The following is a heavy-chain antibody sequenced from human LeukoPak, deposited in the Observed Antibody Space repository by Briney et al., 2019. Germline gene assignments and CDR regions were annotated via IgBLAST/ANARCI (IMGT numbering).Heavy chain of an antibody. CDR1: GFTFSSYW. CDR2: IRQDGSEK. J-gene: IGHJ4*02. V-gene: IGHV3-7*03. Sequence: GGSLRLSCAASGFTFSSYWMSWVRQAPGKGLEWVANIRQDGSEKYYVDSVKGRFTISRDNAKNSLYLQMNSLRAEDTAVYYCANTPGIAVAGTAYWGQGTLVTVSS. D-gene: IGHD6-19*01. CDR3: ANTPGIAVAGTAY.